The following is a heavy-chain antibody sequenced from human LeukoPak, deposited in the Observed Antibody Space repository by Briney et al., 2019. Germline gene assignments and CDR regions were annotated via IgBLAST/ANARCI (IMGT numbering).Heavy chain of an antibody. CDR1: GFPFSSYG. CDR3: AKTTLAVAGNFVY. CDR2: TSYDGINK. D-gene: IGHD6-19*01. V-gene: IGHV3-30*18. J-gene: IGHJ4*02. Sequence: GGSLRLSCAASGFPFSSYGMHWVRQAPGKGLEWVAFTSYDGINKYYVDSVKGRFTISRDNSKNTLYLQMNSLRPEDTAVYFCAKTTLAVAGNFVYWGQGTLVTVSS.